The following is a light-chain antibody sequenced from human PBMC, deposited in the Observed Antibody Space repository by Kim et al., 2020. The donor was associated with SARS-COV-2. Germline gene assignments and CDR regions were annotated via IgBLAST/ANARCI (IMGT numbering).Light chain of an antibody. CDR2: DVI. J-gene: IGLJ2*01. Sequence: QSALTQPASVSGSPGQSITISCTGTSGDIGVYNYVSWYQQHPGKAPKLVFYDVIDRPSGVSDRFSGSKSGNTASLTVSGLRTEDEADYYCSSYTITSTYVVFGGGTRLTFL. CDR3: SSYTITSTYVV. CDR1: SGDIGVYNY. V-gene: IGLV2-14*03.